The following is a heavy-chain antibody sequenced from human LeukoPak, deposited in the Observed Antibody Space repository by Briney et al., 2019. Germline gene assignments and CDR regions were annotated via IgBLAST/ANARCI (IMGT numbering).Heavy chain of an antibody. CDR1: GGSISNRAYY. Sequence: SETLSLTCNVSGGSISNRAYYWAWIRQPPGKGLEWIGEINHSGSTNYNPSLRSRVTISVDTSKNQFSLKLSSVTAADTAVYYCARARRTYSSSWYRWFDPWGQGTLVTVSS. CDR2: INHSGST. CDR3: ARARRTYSSSWYRWFDP. J-gene: IGHJ5*02. D-gene: IGHD6-13*01. V-gene: IGHV4-39*07.